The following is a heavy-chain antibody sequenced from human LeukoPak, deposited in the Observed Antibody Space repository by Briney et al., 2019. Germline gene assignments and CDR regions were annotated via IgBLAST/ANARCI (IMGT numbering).Heavy chain of an antibody. CDR1: GYTFTSYY. CDR3: ARDLLGLGLPGH. V-gene: IGHV1-46*01. J-gene: IGHJ4*02. CDR2: INPSGGST. Sequence: GASVKVSCKASGYTFTSYYMHWVRQAPGQGLEWMGIINPSGGSTSYAQKFQGRVTMTRDMSTSTVYMELSSLRSEDTAVYYCARDLLGLGLPGHWGQGTLVTVSS. D-gene: IGHD3/OR15-3a*01.